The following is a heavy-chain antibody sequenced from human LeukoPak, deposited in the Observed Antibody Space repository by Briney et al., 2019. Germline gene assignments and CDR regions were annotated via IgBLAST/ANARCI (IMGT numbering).Heavy chain of an antibody. D-gene: IGHD4-17*01. V-gene: IGHV1-24*01. J-gene: IGHJ5*02. CDR1: GNTLTELS. Sequence: ASVKVSCKVSGNTLTELSIHWVRQTPGKGLEWMGGFDPEDGETIYAQKFQGRVTMTRDTSTSTVYMELSSLRSEDTAVYYCAREGGTTVTTGNWFDPWGQGTLVTVSS. CDR3: AREGGTTVTTGNWFDP. CDR2: FDPEDGET.